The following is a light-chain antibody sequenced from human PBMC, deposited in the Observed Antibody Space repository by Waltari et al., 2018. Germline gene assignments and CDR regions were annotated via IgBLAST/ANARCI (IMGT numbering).Light chain of an antibody. J-gene: IGLJ3*02. V-gene: IGLV3-21*02. Sequence: SYVLTQPPSLSVAPGQTAKLSCGGHNIESKGVHWYKQKPGQAPLLVMYDDTERPSGIPERFAGSNSGNTASLTISRVDAGDEADYYCHVWDSNTGVFGGGTKLTVL. CDR1: NIESKG. CDR3: HVWDSNTGV. CDR2: DDT.